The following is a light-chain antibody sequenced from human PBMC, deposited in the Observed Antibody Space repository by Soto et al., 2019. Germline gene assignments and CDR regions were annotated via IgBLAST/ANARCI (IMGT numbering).Light chain of an antibody. Sequence: DIQMTQSPATLSASVGDRVTITCRASQSISSWLAWYQQRPGKAPKLLIYKASSLESGVPSRFSGSGSGTEFTLTISSLQPDDFATYYCQQYNNWYTFGQGTRWISN. CDR2: KAS. CDR1: QSISSW. J-gene: IGKJ2*01. CDR3: QQYNNWYT. V-gene: IGKV1-5*03.